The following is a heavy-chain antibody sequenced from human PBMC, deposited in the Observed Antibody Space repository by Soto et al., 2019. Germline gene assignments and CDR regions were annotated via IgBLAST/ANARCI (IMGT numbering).Heavy chain of an antibody. CDR3: ARGSVTTVYGMDV. V-gene: IGHV4-4*09. CDR1: GDSISGLS. J-gene: IGHJ6*02. CDR2: IYSSGSS. Sequence: SETLSLTCTVSGDSISGLSWGWLRQSPGKALEWVGHIYSSGSSNYNPSLKSRVTISVDTPKNQCSLRLSSVTAADTAVYYCARGSVTTVYGMDVWGQGTTVTVSS. D-gene: IGHD4-4*01.